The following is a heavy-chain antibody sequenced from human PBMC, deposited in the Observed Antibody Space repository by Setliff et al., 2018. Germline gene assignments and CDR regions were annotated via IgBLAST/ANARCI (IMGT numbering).Heavy chain of an antibody. J-gene: IGHJ4*02. CDR1: GGSISNFY. Sequence: SETLSLTCSVSGGSISNFYWSWIRQPPGKGLEWIGYIYYSGSTNYNPSLKSRVTISVDTSKNQFSLKLSSVTAADTAVYYCARDYWGSLDYWGQGILVTVSS. D-gene: IGHD7-27*01. V-gene: IGHV4-59*12. CDR3: ARDYWGSLDY. CDR2: IYYSGST.